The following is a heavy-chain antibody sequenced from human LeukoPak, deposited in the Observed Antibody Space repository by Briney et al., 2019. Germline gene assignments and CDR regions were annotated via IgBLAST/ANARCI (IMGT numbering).Heavy chain of an antibody. CDR2: IYYSGST. CDR3: ARTQSTLPYYDFWSGTLSVLWFDP. CDR1: GGSISGYY. Sequence: PSETLSLTCTVSGGSISGYYWSWIRQPPGKGLEWIGFIYYSGSTNYNPSLKSRVTISVDTSKNQFSLKLSSVTAADTAVYYCARTQSTLPYYDFWSGTLSVLWFDPWGQGTLVTVSS. J-gene: IGHJ5*02. D-gene: IGHD3-3*01. V-gene: IGHV4-59*01.